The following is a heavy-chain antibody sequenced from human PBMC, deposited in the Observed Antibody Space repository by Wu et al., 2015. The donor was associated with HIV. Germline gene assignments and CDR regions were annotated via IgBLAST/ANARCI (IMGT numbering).Heavy chain of an antibody. CDR1: GGTFSSYA. CDR2: IIPIFGTA. J-gene: IGHJ3*02. CDR3: ARDDYDYFGGYRCLLII. V-gene: IGHV1-69*13. Sequence: QVQLVQSGAEVKKPGSSVKVSCKASGGTFSSYAISWVRQAPGQGLEWMGRIIPIFGTANYAQKFQGRVTITADESTSTAYMELSSLRSEDTAVYYCARDDYDYFGGYRCLLIIWGQGTMVTVSS. D-gene: IGHD3-3*01.